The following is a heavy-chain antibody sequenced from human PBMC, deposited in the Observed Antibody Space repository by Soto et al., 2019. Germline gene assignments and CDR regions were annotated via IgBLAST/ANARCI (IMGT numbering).Heavy chain of an antibody. CDR1: GGSISSYY. Sequence: SDTLSLTCTVSGGSISSYYWSWIRQPPGKGLEWIGYIYYGGSTKYNPSLKSRVTISVDTSKNQFSLKLSSVTAADTAVYYCARVIRGYNYGYLDCWGQGALVTVSS. J-gene: IGHJ4*02. CDR2: IYYGGST. V-gene: IGHV4-59*07. CDR3: ARVIRGYNYGYLDC. D-gene: IGHD5-18*01.